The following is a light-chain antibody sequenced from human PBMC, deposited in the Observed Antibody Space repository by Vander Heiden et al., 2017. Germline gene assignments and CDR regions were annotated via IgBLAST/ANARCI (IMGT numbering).Light chain of an antibody. CDR3: QQSYSTLRIT. Sequence: DIQMTQSPSSLSASVGDRVTITCRASQSISSYLNWYQQKPGKAPKLLIYAASSLQSGVPSRFSGSGSGTDFTLTISSLQPEDFATYYCQQSYSTLRITFGRGTRLEIK. CDR1: QSISSY. J-gene: IGKJ5*01. CDR2: AAS. V-gene: IGKV1-39*01.